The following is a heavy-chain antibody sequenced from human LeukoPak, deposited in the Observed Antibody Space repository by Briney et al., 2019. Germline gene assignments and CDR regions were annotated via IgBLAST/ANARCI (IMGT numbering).Heavy chain of an antibody. CDR3: TTDLGITMIRGVIVY. J-gene: IGHJ4*02. Sequence: GGSLRLSCADSGLSFTNAWMTWVRQAPGKGLEWVGRIKSKGDGETTDYAAPVKGRFTMSRDDSKGMLYLYMNSLKTEDTAVYYCTTDLGITMIRGVIVYWGRGTLVTVSS. V-gene: IGHV3-15*01. CDR1: GLSFTNAW. D-gene: IGHD3-10*01. CDR2: IKSKGDGETT.